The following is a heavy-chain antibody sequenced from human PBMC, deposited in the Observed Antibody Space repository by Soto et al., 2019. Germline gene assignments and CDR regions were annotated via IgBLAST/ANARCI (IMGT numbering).Heavy chain of an antibody. J-gene: IGHJ4*02. Sequence: ASVKVSCKASGYTFTSYAMHWVRQAPGQRLEWMGWINAGNGNTKYSQKFQGRVTITRDTSASTAYMELSSLRSEDTAVYYCARKGGAAAGTWYYFDYWGQGTLVTAPQ. V-gene: IGHV1-3*01. CDR1: GYTFTSYA. CDR3: ARKGGAAAGTWYYFDY. CDR2: INAGNGNT. D-gene: IGHD6-13*01.